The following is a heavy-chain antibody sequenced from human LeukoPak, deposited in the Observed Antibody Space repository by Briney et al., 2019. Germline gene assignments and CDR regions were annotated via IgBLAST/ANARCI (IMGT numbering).Heavy chain of an antibody. CDR1: GVSISSYY. Sequence: SETLSLTCTVSGVSISSYYWSWIRQPPGKGLEWIGYIYYSGSTNYNPSLKSRATISLDTSRNQFSLKLTSMTAADTAVYYCARHGRVVVSADDAFDIWGQGTLVTVSS. J-gene: IGHJ3*02. CDR2: IYYSGST. D-gene: IGHD2-15*01. V-gene: IGHV4-59*01. CDR3: ARHGRVVVSADDAFDI.